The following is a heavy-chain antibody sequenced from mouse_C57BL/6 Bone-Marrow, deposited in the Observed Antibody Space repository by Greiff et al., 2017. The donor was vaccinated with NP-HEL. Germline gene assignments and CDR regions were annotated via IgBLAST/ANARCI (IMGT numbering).Heavy chain of an antibody. CDR2: ISDGGSYT. Sequence: DVMLVESGGGLVKPGGSLKLSCAASGFTFSSYAMSWVRQTPEKRLEWVATISDGGSYTYYPDNVKGRFTISRDNAKNNLYLQMSHLKSEDTAMYYCARDGPDSSGWFAYWGQGTLVTVSA. CDR1: GFTFSSYA. D-gene: IGHD3-2*02. J-gene: IGHJ3*01. CDR3: ARDGPDSSGWFAY. V-gene: IGHV5-4*01.